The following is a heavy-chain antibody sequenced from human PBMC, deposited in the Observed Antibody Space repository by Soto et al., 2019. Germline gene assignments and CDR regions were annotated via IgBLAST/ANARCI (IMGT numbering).Heavy chain of an antibody. CDR3: ARAGGDPLLRYSFIGWFDP. D-gene: IGHD3-9*01. CDR2: IYYSGST. J-gene: IGHJ5*02. Sequence: QLQLQGSGPGLVKPSETLSLTCTVSGGSISSSSYYWGWIRQPPGKGLEWIGSIYYSGSTYYNPSLKSRVTISVDTSKNQFSLKLSSVTAADTAVYYCARAGGDPLLRYSFIGWFDPWGQGTLVTVSS. V-gene: IGHV4-39*01. CDR1: GGSISSSSYY.